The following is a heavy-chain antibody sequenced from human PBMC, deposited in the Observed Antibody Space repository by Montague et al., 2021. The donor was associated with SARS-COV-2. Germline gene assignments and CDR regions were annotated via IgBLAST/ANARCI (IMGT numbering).Heavy chain of an antibody. V-gene: IGHV4-59*01. CDR2: IYYTGST. D-gene: IGHD1-1*01. CDR3: ARAQNTCFIANCVSYFDF. CDR1: GGSISSYY. J-gene: IGHJ4*02. Sequence: SETLSLTCTVSGGSISSYYWSWIRQPPGKGLEWIGYIYYTGSTKHNPSLKSRVTMSLDRPTNRFSLRLNSVTAADTAMYYCARAQNTCFIANCVSYFDFWGLGAQVTVSS.